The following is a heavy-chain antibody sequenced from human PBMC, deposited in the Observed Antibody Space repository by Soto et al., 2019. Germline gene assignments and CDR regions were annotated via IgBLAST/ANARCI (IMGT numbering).Heavy chain of an antibody. CDR1: GFTFSSYW. Sequence: GGALRLSCAASGFTFSSYWMSWVRQAPGKGLEWVANIKQDGSEKYYVDSVKGRFTISRDNAKNSLYLQMNSLRAEDTAVYYCALSTGYSYGSFDYWGQGTLVTVSS. CDR3: ALSTGYSYGSFDY. J-gene: IGHJ4*02. V-gene: IGHV3-7*01. D-gene: IGHD5-18*01. CDR2: IKQDGSEK.